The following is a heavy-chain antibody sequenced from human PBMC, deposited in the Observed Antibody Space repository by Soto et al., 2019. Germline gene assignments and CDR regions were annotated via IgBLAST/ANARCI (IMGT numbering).Heavy chain of an antibody. CDR3: AREAPYCTSATCPKFYDMDV. V-gene: IGHV1-69*13. CDR2: IIPILNSP. J-gene: IGHJ6*02. D-gene: IGHD2-2*01. CDR1: GGTFGSYA. Sequence: ASVKVSCKASGGTFGSYAITWVRRAPGQGLEWLGGIIPILNSPAYAQKFQARVVITADEITNTAYMELNSLSFDDTAVYYCAREAPYCTSATCPKFYDMDVWGQGTTVTVS.